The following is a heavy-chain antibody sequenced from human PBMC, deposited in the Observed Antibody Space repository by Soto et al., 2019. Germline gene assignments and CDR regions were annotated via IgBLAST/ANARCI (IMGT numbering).Heavy chain of an antibody. J-gene: IGHJ6*02. V-gene: IGHV3-30*18. CDR1: GFTFSSYG. CDR3: AKGGEQQLEDYYYYYGMDV. Sequence: QVQLVESGGGLVQPGRSLRLSCAASGFTFSSYGMHWVRQAPGKGLEWVAVISYDGSNKYYADSVKGRFTISRDNSKNTLYLQMNSLRAEDTAVYYCAKGGEQQLEDYYYYYGMDVSGQGTTVTVSS. CDR2: ISYDGSNK. D-gene: IGHD6-13*01.